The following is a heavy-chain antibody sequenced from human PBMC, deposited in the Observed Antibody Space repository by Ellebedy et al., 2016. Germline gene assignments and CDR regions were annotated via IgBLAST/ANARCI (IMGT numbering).Heavy chain of an antibody. CDR1: GFTFSSYA. CDR2: ISGSTSTI. D-gene: IGHD5-24*01. Sequence: GGSLRLSXAASGFTFSSYAMSWVRQAPGKGLEWVSYISGSTSTIYYADSVKGRFTISRDNAKNSLFLQMNSLRAEDTAVYYCARQLVRWGQGTLVTVSS. CDR3: ARQLVR. J-gene: IGHJ4*02. V-gene: IGHV3-48*04.